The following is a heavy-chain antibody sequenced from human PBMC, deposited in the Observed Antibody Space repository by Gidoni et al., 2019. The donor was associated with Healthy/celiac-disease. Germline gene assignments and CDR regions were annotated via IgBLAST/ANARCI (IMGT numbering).Heavy chain of an antibody. J-gene: IGHJ4*02. V-gene: IGHV1-2*02. D-gene: IGHD3-22*01. CDR3: ASFNYDSSGYYPPGGFDY. Sequence: QVQLVQSGAEVKKPGASVKVSCKASGYTFTAYYMHWVRQAPGQGLEWMGWINPNSGGTNYAQKFQGRVTMTRDTSISTAYMELSRLRSDDTAVYYCASFNYDSSGYYPPGGFDYWGQGTLVTVSS. CDR2: INPNSGGT. CDR1: GYTFTAYY.